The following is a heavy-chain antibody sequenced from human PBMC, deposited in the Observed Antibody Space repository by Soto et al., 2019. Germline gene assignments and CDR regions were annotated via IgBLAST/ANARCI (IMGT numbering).Heavy chain of an antibody. V-gene: IGHV4-39*01. CDR2: IYYSGST. CDR3: ARLFSKITIFGVVTQHNWFDP. CDR1: GGSISSSSYY. Sequence: SETLSLTCTVSGGSISSSSYYWGWIRQPPGKGLEWIGSIYYSGSTYYNPSLKSRVTISVDTSKNQFSLKLSSVTAADTAVYYCARLFSKITIFGVVTQHNWFDPWGQGTLVTVSS. J-gene: IGHJ5*02. D-gene: IGHD3-3*01.